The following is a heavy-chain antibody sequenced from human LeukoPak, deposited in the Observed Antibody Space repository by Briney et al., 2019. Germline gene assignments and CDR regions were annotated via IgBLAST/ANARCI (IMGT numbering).Heavy chain of an antibody. J-gene: IGHJ6*02. Sequence: PGGSLRLSCAASGFTFSSYAMSWVRQAPGKGLEWVSAISGSGGSTYYADSVKGRFTISRDNSKNTLYLQMNSLKTEDTAVYYCTTDPHCSSTSCYAHYYYGMDVWGQGTTVTVSS. D-gene: IGHD2-2*01. CDR1: GFTFSSYA. V-gene: IGHV3-23*01. CDR3: TTDPHCSSTSCYAHYYYGMDV. CDR2: ISGSGGST.